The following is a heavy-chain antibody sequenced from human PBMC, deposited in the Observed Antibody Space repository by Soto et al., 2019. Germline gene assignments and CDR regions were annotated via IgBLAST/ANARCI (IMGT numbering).Heavy chain of an antibody. J-gene: IGHJ6*02. D-gene: IGHD3-10*01. CDR1: VGSFSGYY. CDR3: ARGHSGVRGVITYYYYYGMDV. Sequence: XXLSLTSAVYVGSFSGYYWSWIRQPPGKGLEWIGEINHSGSTNYNPSLKSRVTISVDTSKNQFSLKLSSVTAADTAVYYCARGHSGVRGVITYYYYYGMDVWGQGTTVTVYS. CDR2: INHSGST. V-gene: IGHV4-34*01.